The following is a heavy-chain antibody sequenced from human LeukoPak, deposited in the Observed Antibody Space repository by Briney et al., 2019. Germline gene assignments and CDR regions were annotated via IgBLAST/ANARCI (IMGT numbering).Heavy chain of an antibody. V-gene: IGHV3-30*18. Sequence: GGSLRLSCAASGFTFSSYGMHWVRQAPGKGLEWVAVISNGGSNKYYADSVKGRFTISRDNSKNTLYLQMNSLRDEDTAVYYCAKDNIAAAGTFWFDPWGQGTLVTVSS. CDR3: AKDNIAAAGTFWFDP. CDR1: GFTFSSYG. D-gene: IGHD6-13*01. J-gene: IGHJ5*02. CDR2: ISNGGSNK.